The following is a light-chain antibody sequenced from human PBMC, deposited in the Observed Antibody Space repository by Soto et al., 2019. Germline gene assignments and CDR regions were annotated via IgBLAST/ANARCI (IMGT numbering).Light chain of an antibody. CDR3: SSYRSSSTLYV. Sequence: QPALAQPASVSGSPGQSITISCTGTSSDVGGYSYVSWYQQHPGKAPKLMISEVSNRPSGVSNRFSGSKSGNTASLTISGLQAEDEADYYCSSYRSSSTLYVFGTGT. V-gene: IGLV2-14*01. J-gene: IGLJ1*01. CDR1: SSDVGGYSY. CDR2: EVS.